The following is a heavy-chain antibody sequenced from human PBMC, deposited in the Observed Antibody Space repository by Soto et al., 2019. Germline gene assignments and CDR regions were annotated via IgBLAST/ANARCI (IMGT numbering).Heavy chain of an antibody. CDR2: ISTYNGNT. Sequence: ASVKVSCKASGYTFTGHGITWVRQAPGQGLEWMGWISTYNGNTNYAQKLQGRVTLTTDTSTSTAYMELRSLRSDDAAVYYCARGASCTSTSCYDYFHYGMDVCGQGATVTVS. J-gene: IGHJ6*02. CDR1: GYTFTGHG. D-gene: IGHD2-2*01. V-gene: IGHV1-18*01. CDR3: ARGASCTSTSCYDYFHYGMDV.